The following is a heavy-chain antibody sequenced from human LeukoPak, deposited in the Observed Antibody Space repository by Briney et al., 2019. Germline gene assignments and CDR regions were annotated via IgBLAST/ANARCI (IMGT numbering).Heavy chain of an antibody. D-gene: IGHD1-1*01. Sequence: PSETLSLTCTVSGGSVSSGSYYWSWIRQPPGKGLEWIGYIYYSGSTNYNPSLKSRVTISVDTSKNQFSLKLSSVTAADTAVYYCAGKWRLDYWGQGTLVTVFS. CDR1: GGSVSSGSYY. CDR3: AGKWRLDY. V-gene: IGHV4-61*01. J-gene: IGHJ4*02. CDR2: IYYSGST.